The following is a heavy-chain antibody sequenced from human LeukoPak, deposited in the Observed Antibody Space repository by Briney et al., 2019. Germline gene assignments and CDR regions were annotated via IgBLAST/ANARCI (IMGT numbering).Heavy chain of an antibody. V-gene: IGHV4-59*08. CDR3: ARHAFGRRYNWFDP. Sequence: NPSETLSLTCTVSGGSISSYYWSWIRQPPGKGLEWIGYIYYSGSTNYNPSLKSRVTISVDTSKNQFSLKLSSVTAADTAVYYCARHAFGRRYNWFDPWGQGTLVTVSS. J-gene: IGHJ5*02. CDR1: GGSISSYY. D-gene: IGHD2/OR15-2a*01. CDR2: IYYSGST.